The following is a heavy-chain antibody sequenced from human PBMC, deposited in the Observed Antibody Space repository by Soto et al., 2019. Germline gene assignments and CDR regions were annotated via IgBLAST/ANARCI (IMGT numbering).Heavy chain of an antibody. CDR2: IYYSGST. CDR3: AKGGSGSYSNAFDI. CDR1: GGSISSSSYY. V-gene: IGHV4-39*01. J-gene: IGHJ3*02. D-gene: IGHD3-10*01. Sequence: SVTLSLTCTVSGGSISSSSYYWGWIRQPPGKGLEWIGSIYYSGSTYCNPSLKSRVTISVDTSKNQFSLKLSSVTAADTAVYYCAKGGSGSYSNAFDIWGQGTMVTVS.